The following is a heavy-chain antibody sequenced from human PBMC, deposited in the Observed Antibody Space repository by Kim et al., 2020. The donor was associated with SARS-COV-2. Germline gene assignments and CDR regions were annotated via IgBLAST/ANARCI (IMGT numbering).Heavy chain of an antibody. V-gene: IGHV3-48*01. CDR3: SGRLDY. J-gene: IGHJ4*02. CDR1: GFTFSSYS. D-gene: IGHD1-26*01. CDR2: ISSSSSTI. Sequence: GGSLRLSCAASGFTFSSYSMNWVRQAPGKGLEWISYISSSSSTIYYADSVKGRFTISRDNAKNSVSLQMNILRAEDTAVYYCSGRLDYWGQGILVTVSS.